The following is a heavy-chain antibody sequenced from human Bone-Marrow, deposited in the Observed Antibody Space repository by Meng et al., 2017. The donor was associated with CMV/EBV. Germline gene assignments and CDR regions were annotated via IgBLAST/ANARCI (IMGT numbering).Heavy chain of an antibody. J-gene: IGHJ4*02. CDR2: ISSSGSTI. V-gene: IGHV3-11*04. D-gene: IGHD7-27*01. CDR3: ARETTGDYFDY. CDR1: GFTFSDYY. Sequence: GESLKISCAASGFTFSDYYMGWIRQAPGKGLEWVSYISSSGSTIHYADSVKGRFTISRDNAKNSLYLQMNSLRAEDTAVYYCARETTGDYFDYWGQGTLVTVSS.